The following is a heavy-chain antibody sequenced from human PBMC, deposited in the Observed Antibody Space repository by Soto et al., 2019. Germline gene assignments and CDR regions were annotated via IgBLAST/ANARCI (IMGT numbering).Heavy chain of an antibody. D-gene: IGHD6-19*01. V-gene: IGHV1-2*02. CDR2: FNPNSGDT. Sequence: QVQLVHSEAVVKKPGASVKVSCKASGYTFTAYSMHWVRQAPGQGLEWVGWFNPNSGDTIYAQKFQGRVTLTRDTSIGTAYMELYSLSSDDSAVYYCAREVSAVISLDYWGQGTLVTVSS. CDR3: AREVSAVISLDY. CDR1: GYTFTAYS. J-gene: IGHJ4*02.